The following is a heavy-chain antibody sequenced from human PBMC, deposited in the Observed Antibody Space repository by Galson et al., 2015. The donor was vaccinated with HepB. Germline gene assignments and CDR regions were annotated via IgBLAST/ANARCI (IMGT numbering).Heavy chain of an antibody. V-gene: IGHV3-9*01. CDR1: GFIFDDST. CDR2: ISWNSGNI. Sequence: SLRLSCAASGFIFDDSTMHWVRQVPGKGLEWVSRISWNSGNIGYADSVKGRFTISRDNAENSLYLQMDSLRAEDTALYYCAKDMGHGDYGWAFDVWGQGTRVIVSS. D-gene: IGHD4-17*01. J-gene: IGHJ3*01. CDR3: AKDMGHGDYGWAFDV.